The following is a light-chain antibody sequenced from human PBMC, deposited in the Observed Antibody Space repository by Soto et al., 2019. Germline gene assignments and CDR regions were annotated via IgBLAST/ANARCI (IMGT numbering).Light chain of an antibody. J-gene: IGKJ1*01. Sequence: DIQMTQSPSTLSASVGDRVTLTCRASQSISSWLAWYQQKPGTAPKLLIYKASTLQSGVPSRFSGSGSGTEFTLTISSLQPDDSATYYCQQYNDNWTFGQGTKVDIK. CDR2: KAS. CDR1: QSISSW. V-gene: IGKV1-5*03. CDR3: QQYNDNWT.